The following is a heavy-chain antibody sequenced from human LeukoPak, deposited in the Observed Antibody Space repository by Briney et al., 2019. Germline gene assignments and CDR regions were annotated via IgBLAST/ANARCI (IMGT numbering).Heavy chain of an antibody. CDR1: GYIFTSYW. CDR3: ARREYCSGGSCDSNYYFDY. CDR2: IYPGDSDT. Sequence: GESLKISCKGSGYIFTSYWIGWVRQMPGKGLEWMGIIYPGDSDTRYSPSFQGHVTISADKSISTAYLQWSSLKASDTAMYYCARREYCSGGSCDSNYYFDYWGQGTLVTVSS. V-gene: IGHV5-51*01. J-gene: IGHJ4*02. D-gene: IGHD2-15*01.